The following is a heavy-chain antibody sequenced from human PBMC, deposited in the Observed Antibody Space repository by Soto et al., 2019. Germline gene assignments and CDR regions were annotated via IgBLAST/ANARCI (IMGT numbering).Heavy chain of an antibody. CDR2: VRTKVNNYAT. J-gene: IGHJ2*01. CDR1: GFTFSDSA. V-gene: IGHV3-73*01. CDR3: NRPNDSGAYDWFFDL. Sequence: GGSLRLSCAASGFTFSDSALHWVRQAPGKGLEWVGRVRTKVNNYATLYSASVRGRFTISRDDSRNTAYLQMDSLKTEDTAIYYCNRPNDSGAYDWFFDLWGRGTLVTVSS. D-gene: IGHD4-17*01.